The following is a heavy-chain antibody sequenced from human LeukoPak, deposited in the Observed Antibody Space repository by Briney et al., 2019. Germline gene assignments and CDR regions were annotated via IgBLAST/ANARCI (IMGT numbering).Heavy chain of an antibody. V-gene: IGHV3-30*18. CDR2: ISYDGSNK. D-gene: IGHD2-15*01. Sequence: PGRSLRLSCAASGFTFSSYGMHWVRQAPGRGLEWVAVISYDGSNKYYADSVKGRFTISRDNSKNTLYLQMNSLRAEDTAVYYCAKDLIVVVVAAPGYWGQGTLVTVSS. J-gene: IGHJ4*02. CDR1: GFTFSSYG. CDR3: AKDLIVVVVAAPGY.